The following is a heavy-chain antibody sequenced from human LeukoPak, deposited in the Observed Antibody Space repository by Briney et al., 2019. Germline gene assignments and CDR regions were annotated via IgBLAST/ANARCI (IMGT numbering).Heavy chain of an antibody. CDR2: ISAYNGNT. CDR3: ARDNDKVVDH. J-gene: IGHJ4*01. V-gene: IGHV1-18*01. D-gene: IGHD1-1*01. CDR1: GGTFSSYA. Sequence: ASVKVSCRASGGTFSSYAISWVRQAPGRGLEWMGWISAYNGNTNYAQKLQGRVTMTTDTSTSTAYMELRSLEYDDTAIYYCARDNDKVVDHWGQGTLVTVSS.